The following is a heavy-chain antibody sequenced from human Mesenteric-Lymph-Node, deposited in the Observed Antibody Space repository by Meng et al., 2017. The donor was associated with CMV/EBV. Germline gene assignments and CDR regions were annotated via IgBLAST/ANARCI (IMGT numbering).Heavy chain of an antibody. D-gene: IGHD5-18*01. V-gene: IGHV1-69*05. CDR2: IIPIFGTA. CDR1: GGTFSSYA. J-gene: IGHJ4*02. CDR3: AREIGVDTAMVRFDY. Sequence: SVKVSCKASGGTFSSYAIGWVRQAPGQGLEWMGGIIPIFGTANYAQKFQGRVTITTDESTSTAYMELSSLRSEDTAVYYCAREIGVDTAMVRFDYWGQGTLVTVSS.